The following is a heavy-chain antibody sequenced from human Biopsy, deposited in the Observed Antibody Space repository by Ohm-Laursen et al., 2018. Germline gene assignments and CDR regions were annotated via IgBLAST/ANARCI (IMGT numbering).Heavy chain of an antibody. CDR3: TREADYNLVIAPPGDL. CDR2: VKASDGTK. V-gene: IGHV1-46*01. CDR1: GFTFTQFF. Sequence: SVYASCKASGFTFTQFFIHWIRQAPGQGLVWMGVVKASDGTKRYAHEFQGRVTMTRDTSTNTAYVELSSLTYEDSATYYCTREADYNLVIAPPGDLWGQGTPVTVSS. J-gene: IGHJ5*02. D-gene: IGHD2-21*01.